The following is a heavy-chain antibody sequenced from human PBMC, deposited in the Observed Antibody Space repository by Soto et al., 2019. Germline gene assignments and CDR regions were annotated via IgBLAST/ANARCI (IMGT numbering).Heavy chain of an antibody. CDR2: ISGSGGST. CDR3: AKNALFVMIVVVLTPDAAFDI. J-gene: IGHJ3*02. D-gene: IGHD3-22*01. Sequence: GGALRLSCAASGLTFSSYAMSWVRQAPGKGVEGVSAISGSGGSTYYADSVKGRFTISRDNSKNTLYLQLNSLRAEDTAVYYCAKNALFVMIVVVLTPDAAFDIWGQGTMVTVSS. CDR1: GLTFSSYA. V-gene: IGHV3-23*01.